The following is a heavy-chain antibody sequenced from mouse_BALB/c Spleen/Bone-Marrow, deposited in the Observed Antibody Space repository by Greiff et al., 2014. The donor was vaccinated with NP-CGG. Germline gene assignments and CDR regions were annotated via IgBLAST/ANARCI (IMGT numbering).Heavy chain of an antibody. CDR2: INPYNGST. D-gene: IGHD1-1*01. CDR3: ARDYYGNSYEFAY. CDR1: GYSFTGYS. Sequence: VQLQQSGPELVKPGASMKISCKASGYSFTGYSMNWVKQSHGKSLEWIGLINPYNGSTSYNQKFKGKATLTVDKSSSTAYMELLSLTSEDSAVYSCARDYYGNSYEFAYWGQGTLVTVSA. J-gene: IGHJ3*01. V-gene: IGHV1-37*01.